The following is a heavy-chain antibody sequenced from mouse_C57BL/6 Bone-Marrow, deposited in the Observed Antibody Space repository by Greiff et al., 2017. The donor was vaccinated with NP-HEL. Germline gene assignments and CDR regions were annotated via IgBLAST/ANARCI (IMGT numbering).Heavy chain of an antibody. V-gene: IGHV1-26*01. CDR1: GYTFTDYY. CDR3: ASGPYYYGSSYGFAY. J-gene: IGHJ3*01. CDR2: INPNNGGT. Sequence: VQLKESGPELVKPGASVKISCKASGYTFTDYYMNWVKQSHGKSLEWIGDINPNNGGTSYNQKFKGKATLTVDKSSSTAYMELRSLTSEDSAVYYWASGPYYYGSSYGFAYWGQGTLVTVSA. D-gene: IGHD1-1*01.